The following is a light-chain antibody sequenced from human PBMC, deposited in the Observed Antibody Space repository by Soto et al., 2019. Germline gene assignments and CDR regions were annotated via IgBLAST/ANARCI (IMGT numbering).Light chain of an antibody. CDR2: DAS. J-gene: IGKJ2*01. Sequence: AIQLTQSPSSLSASVGDRVTITCRASQGISSALAWYQQKPGKAPKLLIYDASSLESGVPSRFSGSGSGTDFTLTISSLQLEDFAVYYCQQRSNLYTFGQGTKLEIK. V-gene: IGKV1-13*02. CDR1: QGISSA. CDR3: QQRSNLYT.